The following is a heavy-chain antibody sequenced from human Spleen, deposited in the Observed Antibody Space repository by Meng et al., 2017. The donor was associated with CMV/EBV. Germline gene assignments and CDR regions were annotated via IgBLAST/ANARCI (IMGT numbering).Heavy chain of an antibody. J-gene: IGHJ4*02. CDR1: GGSIGNSYY. D-gene: IGHD3-22*01. Sequence: SETLSLTCSVSGGSIGNSYYWGWIRQPPGKGLEWIGSIFYNGNTYYNPSLKSRLTISVDTSKNHLSLRLSSVTAADTAVYYCARHRTAGYYHFDYWGQGTLVTVSS. V-gene: IGHV4-39*01. CDR3: ARHRTAGYYHFDY. CDR2: IFYNGNT.